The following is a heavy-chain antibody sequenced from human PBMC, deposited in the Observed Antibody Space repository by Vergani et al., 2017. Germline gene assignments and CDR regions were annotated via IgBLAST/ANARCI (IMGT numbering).Heavy chain of an antibody. CDR1: GFTFRSYA. V-gene: IGHV3-30*04. J-gene: IGHJ1*01. CDR3: ARVSTEDGNLSPECFQH. D-gene: IGHD5-24*01. CDR2: ISYDGSNK. Sequence: QVQLVESGRGVVQPGRSLRLSCAASGFTFRSYAMHWVRQAPGKGLEWVAVISYDGSNKDYADSVKGRFTISRDNSKNTLYLQMNSLRAEDTAVYYCARVSTEDGNLSPECFQHWGQGTLVTVSS.